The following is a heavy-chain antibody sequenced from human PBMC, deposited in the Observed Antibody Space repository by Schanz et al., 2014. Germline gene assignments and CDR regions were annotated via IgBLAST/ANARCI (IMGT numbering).Heavy chain of an antibody. V-gene: IGHV3-33*01. CDR1: GFSLNTYG. CDR3: ARPRFDYGEVDY. D-gene: IGHD4-17*01. J-gene: IGHJ4*02. Sequence: QAQLMESGGGVVQPGTSLILSCSVSGFSLNTYGIHWFRQPAGKGLEWVAVIWNNGVTKYYADSVRGRFTISRDRFQNTLYLRMSSLRAEDTAVYYCARPRFDYGEVDYWGQETLVTVSS. CDR2: IWNNGVTK.